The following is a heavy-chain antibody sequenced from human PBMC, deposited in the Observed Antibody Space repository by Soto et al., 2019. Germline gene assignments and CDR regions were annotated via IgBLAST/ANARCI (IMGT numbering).Heavy chain of an antibody. CDR2: LSGSGGST. V-gene: IGHV3-23*01. CDR1: GFTFSSYA. CDR3: AKAPRFGVVMTLFDY. J-gene: IGHJ4*02. D-gene: IGHD3-3*01. Sequence: EVQLLESGGGLVQPGGSLRLSCAASGFTFSSYAMSWVRQAPGKGLEWLSALSGSGGSTYYADSVKGRFTISRDNSKNTLYLQMNSLRAEDTAVYYCAKAPRFGVVMTLFDYWGQGTLVTVSS.